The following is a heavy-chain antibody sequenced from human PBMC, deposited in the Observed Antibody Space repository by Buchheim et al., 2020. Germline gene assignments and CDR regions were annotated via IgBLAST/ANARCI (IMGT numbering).Heavy chain of an antibody. V-gene: IGHV3-23*01. D-gene: IGHD3-3*01. CDR3: AIQDAGAQLRFLEWLSIAYYYYYYMDV. CDR1: GFTFSSYA. J-gene: IGHJ6*03. CDR2: ISGSGGST. Sequence: EVQLLESGGGLVQPGGSLRLSCAASGFTFSSYAMSWVRQAPGKGLEWVSAISGSGGSTYYADSVKGRFTISRDNSKNTLYLQMNSLRAEDTAVYYCAIQDAGAQLRFLEWLSIAYYYYYYMDVWGKGTT.